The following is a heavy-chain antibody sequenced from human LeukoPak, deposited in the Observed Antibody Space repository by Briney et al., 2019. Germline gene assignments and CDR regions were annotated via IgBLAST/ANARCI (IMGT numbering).Heavy chain of an antibody. CDR2: ISGSGGST. CDR1: GFSPISYA. J-gene: IGHJ6*02. D-gene: IGHD3-10*01. CDR3: AKGPKSLWFGELLPYYYGMDV. V-gene: IGHV3-23*01. Sequence: PGGSLRLSCAAPGFSPISYAMSWVRQPPERGLGWVSAISGSGGSTYYADSVKGRFTISRDNSKNTLYLQMNSLRAEDTAVYYCAKGPKSLWFGELLPYYYGMDVWGQGTTVAVSS.